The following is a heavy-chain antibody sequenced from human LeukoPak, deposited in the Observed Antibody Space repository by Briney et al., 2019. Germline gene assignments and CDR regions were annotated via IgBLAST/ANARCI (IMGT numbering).Heavy chain of an antibody. CDR1: GFSFSTHN. Sequence: GGSLRLSCVASGFSFSTHNMTWVRQAPGQGLEWVSSIGRDSSYVYYADSLKGRFTISRDDAKNSLYLQMNNLRAEDTAVYYCARGLVVVAQYFQHWGQGTLVTVSS. CDR3: ARGLVVVAQYFQH. CDR2: IGRDSSYV. V-gene: IGHV3-21*01. D-gene: IGHD2-15*01. J-gene: IGHJ1*01.